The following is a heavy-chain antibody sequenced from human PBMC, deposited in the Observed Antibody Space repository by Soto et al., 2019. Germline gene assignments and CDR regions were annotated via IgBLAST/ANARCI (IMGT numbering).Heavy chain of an antibody. CDR2: ISASGRS. CDR1: GDFISNFY. J-gene: IGHJ2*01. D-gene: IGHD2-8*01. V-gene: IGHV4-4*07. Sequence: QVQLQESGPGLVKPSETLSLTCTVSGDFISNFYWSWIRQPAGKGLQSLGRISASGRSNYNPNLQSRVAMPLDTSKNQFSLRLTSLGAADTAVYFCARGMGRYFDLWGRGTLVTVFS. CDR3: ARGMGRYFDL.